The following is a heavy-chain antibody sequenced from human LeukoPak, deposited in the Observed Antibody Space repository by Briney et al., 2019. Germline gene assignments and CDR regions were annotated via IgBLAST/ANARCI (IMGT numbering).Heavy chain of an antibody. CDR3: AREIAVAGMNY. CDR2: ISAYNGNT. CDR1: GYTFTSYG. D-gene: IGHD6-19*01. Sequence: ASVKVSCKASGYTFTSYGISWVRQAPGQGLEWMGWISAYNGNTNYAQKFQGRVTMTRDTSISTAYMELSRLRSDDTAVYYCAREIAVAGMNYWGQGTLVTVSS. V-gene: IGHV1-18*01. J-gene: IGHJ4*02.